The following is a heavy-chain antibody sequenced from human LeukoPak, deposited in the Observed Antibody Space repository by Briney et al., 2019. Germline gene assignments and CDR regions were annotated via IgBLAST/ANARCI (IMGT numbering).Heavy chain of an antibody. Sequence: GGSLRLSCAASGFTFSSYAMHWVRQAPGKGLEWVAVISYDGSNKYYADSVKGRFTISRDNSKNTLYLQMNSLRAEDTAVYYCARGTTTVVTPGLDYWGQGTLVTVSS. J-gene: IGHJ4*02. CDR3: ARGTTTVVTPGLDY. V-gene: IGHV3-30-3*01. CDR2: ISYDGSNK. D-gene: IGHD4-23*01. CDR1: GFTFSSYA.